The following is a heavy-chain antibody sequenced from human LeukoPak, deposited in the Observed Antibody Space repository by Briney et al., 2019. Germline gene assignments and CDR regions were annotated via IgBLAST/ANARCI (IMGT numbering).Heavy chain of an antibody. J-gene: IGHJ5*02. CDR1: GHTFTGYY. CDR2: INPNSGGT. D-gene: IGHD2-15*01. Sequence: ASVKVSCKASGHTFTGYYMHWVRQAPGQGLEWMGWINPNSGGTNYAQKFQGRVTMTRDTSISTAYMELSRLRSDDTAVYYCARDGDPRYSAPYNWFDPWGQGTLVTVSS. V-gene: IGHV1-2*02. CDR3: ARDGDPRYSAPYNWFDP.